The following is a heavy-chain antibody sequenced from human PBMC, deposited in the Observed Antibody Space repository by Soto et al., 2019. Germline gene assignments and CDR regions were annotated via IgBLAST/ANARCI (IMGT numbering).Heavy chain of an antibody. D-gene: IGHD4-17*01. Sequence: TSVELSCKDPGFTLTSTARQWVRQARGQRLEWIGWIVVGSGNTNYAQKFQERVTITRDMSTSTAYMELSSLRSEDTAVYYCAAENTGFDYWGQGTLVTVSS. CDR1: GFTLTSTA. CDR3: AAENTGFDY. J-gene: IGHJ4*02. V-gene: IGHV1-58*02. CDR2: IVVGSGNT.